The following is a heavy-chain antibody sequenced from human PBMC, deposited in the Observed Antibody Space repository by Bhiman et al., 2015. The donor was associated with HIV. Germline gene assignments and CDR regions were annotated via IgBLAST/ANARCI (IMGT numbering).Heavy chain of an antibody. Sequence: EVQLVESGGGLVETGRSLRLSCAASGFTFDDYAIHWVRQAPGKGLEWVSGISWNGASIGYADSVKGRFTISRDNARNSLYLQMNSLRPEDTAFYYCAKDIGGADPFDHWGQGTLVTVSS. V-gene: IGHV3-9*01. CDR2: ISWNGASI. J-gene: IGHJ4*02. CDR1: GFTFDDYA. D-gene: IGHD3-16*01. CDR3: AKDIGGADPFDH.